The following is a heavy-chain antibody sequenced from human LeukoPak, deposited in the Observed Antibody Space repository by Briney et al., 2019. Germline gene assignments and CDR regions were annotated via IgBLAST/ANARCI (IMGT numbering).Heavy chain of an antibody. CDR1: GFIFSSYG. J-gene: IGHJ6*04. Sequence: PGRSLRLSCAASGFIFSSYGMHWDRQAPGKGLEWVAVIWYDGSNKYYADSVKGRFTISRDNSKNTLYLQMNSLRAEDTAVYYCARDVTGYYYYGMDVWGKGTTVTVSS. CDR2: IWYDGSNK. CDR3: ARDVTGYYYYGMDV. V-gene: IGHV3-33*01.